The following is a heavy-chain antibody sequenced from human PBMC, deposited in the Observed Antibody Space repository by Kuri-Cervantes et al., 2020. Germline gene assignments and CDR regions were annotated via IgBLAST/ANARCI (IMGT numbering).Heavy chain of an antibody. Sequence: GESLKISCAASGFTFSSYAMHWVRQAPGKGLEWVSAISGSGGSTYYADSVKGRFTISRDNSKNTLYLQMNSLRAEDTAVYYCAKEPYYYNLFDYWGQGTLVTVSS. V-gene: IGHV3-23*01. CDR3: AKEPYYYNLFDY. D-gene: IGHD3-10*01. J-gene: IGHJ4*02. CDR2: ISGSGGST. CDR1: GFTFSSYA.